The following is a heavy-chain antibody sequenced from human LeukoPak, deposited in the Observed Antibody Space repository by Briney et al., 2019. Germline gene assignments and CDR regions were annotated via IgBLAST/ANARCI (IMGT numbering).Heavy chain of an antibody. D-gene: IGHD2-8*01. J-gene: IGHJ6*02. CDR2: MNPNSGNT. CDR1: GYTFTSYD. CDR3: ARGDPLMYYYYYGMAV. V-gene: IGHV1-8*01. Sequence: AASVKVSCKASGYTFTSYDINWVRQATGQGLEWMGWMNPNSGNTGYAQKFQGRVTMTRNTSISTAYMELSSLRSEDTAVYYCARGDPLMYYYYYGMAVWGQGTTVTVSS.